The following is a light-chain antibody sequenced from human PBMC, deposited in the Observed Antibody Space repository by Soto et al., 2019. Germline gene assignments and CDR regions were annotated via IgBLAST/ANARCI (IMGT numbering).Light chain of an antibody. CDR2: AAS. CDR3: QQANSFPVT. Sequence: DIQMTQSPSSVSASVGDRVTITCRASQGVSSWLAWFQQKPGKAPKLLIYAASNLQSGVPSRFSGSGSGTEFTLNISRLQPEDSATYYCQQANSFPVTFGQGTKVDLK. V-gene: IGKV1-12*01. J-gene: IGKJ2*01. CDR1: QGVSSW.